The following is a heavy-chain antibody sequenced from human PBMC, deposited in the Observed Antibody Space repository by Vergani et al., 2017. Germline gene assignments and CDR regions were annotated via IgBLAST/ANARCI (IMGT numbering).Heavy chain of an antibody. Sequence: QVQLVESGGGVVQPGRSLRLSCAASGFTFSSYGMHWVRQAPGKGLEWVAVIWYDGSNKYYADSVKGRFTISRDNSKNTLYLQMNSLRAEDTAVYYCARAERYCSSTSCYNGVDYYYYYMDVWGKGTTVTVSS. D-gene: IGHD2-2*02. V-gene: IGHV3-33*08. CDR1: GFTFSSYG. J-gene: IGHJ6*03. CDR2: IWYDGSNK. CDR3: ARAERYCSSTSCYNGVDYYYYYMDV.